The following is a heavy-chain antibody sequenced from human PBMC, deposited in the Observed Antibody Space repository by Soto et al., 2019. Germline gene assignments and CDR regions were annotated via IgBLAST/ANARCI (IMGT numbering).Heavy chain of an antibody. CDR2: IYYSGST. Sequence: PSETLSLTCSVSGASISSYYWRWTRQPPWKGLEWIGYIYYSGSTNYNPSLKSRVTISVDTSKNQFSLKLSSVTAADTAVYYCARAVSSGWYFAYFDYWGQGTLVTVSS. J-gene: IGHJ4*02. V-gene: IGHV4-59*01. CDR1: GASISSYY. D-gene: IGHD6-19*01. CDR3: ARAVSSGWYFAYFDY.